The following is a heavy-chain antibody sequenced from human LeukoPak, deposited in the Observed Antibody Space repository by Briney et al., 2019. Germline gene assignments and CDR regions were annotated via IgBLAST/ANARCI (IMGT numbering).Heavy chain of an antibody. J-gene: IGHJ6*03. CDR1: GGSISSSSYY. Sequence: SETLSLTCTVSGGSISSSSYYWGWIRQPPGKGLEWIGSIYYSGSTYYNPSLKSRVTISVDTSKNQFSLKLSSVTAADTAVYYCARDRGVRGVYMDVWGKGTTVTVSS. V-gene: IGHV4-39*07. CDR2: IYYSGST. D-gene: IGHD3-10*01. CDR3: ARDRGVRGVYMDV.